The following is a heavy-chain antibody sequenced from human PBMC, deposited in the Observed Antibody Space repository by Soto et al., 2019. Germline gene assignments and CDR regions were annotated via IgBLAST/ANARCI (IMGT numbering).Heavy chain of an antibody. J-gene: IGHJ4*02. D-gene: IGHD6-13*01. V-gene: IGHV3-30-3*01. CDR2: ISYGGNNK. CDR1: GFTFSTSA. Sequence: QVQVVESGGGVVQPGGSLRLSCAASGFTFSTSAMHWVRQAPGKGLEGMAMISYGGNNKYYADSVKGRFTISRDISESTLYLQMNSLRTEDTAVYYCAREEFEAGRGHFGCWGQGTLVSVSS. CDR3: AREEFEAGRGHFGC.